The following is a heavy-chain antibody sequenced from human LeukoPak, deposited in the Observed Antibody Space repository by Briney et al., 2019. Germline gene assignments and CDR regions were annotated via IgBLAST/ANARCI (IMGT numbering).Heavy chain of an antibody. D-gene: IGHD1-26*01. CDR2: ISSSGSTI. V-gene: IGHV3-48*03. CDR1: GFTFSSYE. J-gene: IGHJ5*02. Sequence: PGGSLRLSCAASGFTFSSYEMNWVRQAPGKGLEWVSYISSSGSTIYYADSVKGRFTISRDNAKNSLYLQMNSLRAEDTAVYYCAKDYRQSGSGSANAGWFDPWGQGTLVTVSS. CDR3: AKDYRQSGSGSANAGWFDP.